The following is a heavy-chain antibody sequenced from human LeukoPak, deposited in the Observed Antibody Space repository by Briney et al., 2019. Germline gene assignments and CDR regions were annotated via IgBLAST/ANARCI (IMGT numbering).Heavy chain of an antibody. CDR1: GFIFSSYE. J-gene: IGHJ3*02. Sequence: WGSLRLSCAASGFIFSSYEMNWVRQAPGKGLEWISYISASGTLAHYADSVEGRFTISRDNAKNSLYLQMNSLRAEDTAVYYCARVYDYVWGSYRYTGAFDIWGQGTMVTVSS. V-gene: IGHV3-48*03. CDR3: ARVYDYVWGSYRYTGAFDI. D-gene: IGHD3-16*02. CDR2: ISASGTLA.